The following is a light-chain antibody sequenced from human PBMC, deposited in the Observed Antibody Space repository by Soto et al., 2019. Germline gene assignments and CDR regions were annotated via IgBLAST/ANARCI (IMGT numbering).Light chain of an antibody. CDR2: AAS. J-gene: IGKJ4*01. Sequence: DIQLTQSPSFLSASVGDRVTITCRASQGISSTYLAWYQQTPGKAPKILIYAASTLQSGVPSRFSGRGSGTDFTLTISSLQPEDVATYYCQQLNSYPLTFGGGTKVDIK. CDR3: QQLNSYPLT. CDR1: QGISSTY. V-gene: IGKV1-9*01.